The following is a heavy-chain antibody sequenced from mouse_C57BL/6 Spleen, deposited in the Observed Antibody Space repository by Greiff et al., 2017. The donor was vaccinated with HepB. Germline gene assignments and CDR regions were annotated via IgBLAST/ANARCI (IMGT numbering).Heavy chain of an antibody. J-gene: IGHJ2*01. CDR1: GFNIKNTY. CDR3: ARGFYSPYYFDY. V-gene: IGHV14-3*01. Sequence: EVQRVESVAELVRPGASVKLSCTASGFNIKNTYMHWVKQRPEQGLEWIGRIDPANGNTKYAPKFQGKATITADTSSNTAYLQLSSLTSEDTAIYYCARGFYSPYYFDYWGQGTTLTVSS. D-gene: IGHD2-1*01. CDR2: IDPANGNT.